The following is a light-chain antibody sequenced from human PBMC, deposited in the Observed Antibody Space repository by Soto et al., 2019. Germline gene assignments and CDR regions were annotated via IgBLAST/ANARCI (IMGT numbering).Light chain of an antibody. CDR1: SSSVGSNY. CDR2: RNN. Sequence: QCVLTQPPSASGTPGQRVTISCSGSSSSVGSNYVYWYQQLPGTAPKLLIYRNNQRPSGVPDRFSGSKSGTSASLAISGLQSEDEADYYCAAWDDSLSGFFVFGTGTKVTVL. J-gene: IGLJ1*01. V-gene: IGLV1-47*01. CDR3: AAWDDSLSGFFV.